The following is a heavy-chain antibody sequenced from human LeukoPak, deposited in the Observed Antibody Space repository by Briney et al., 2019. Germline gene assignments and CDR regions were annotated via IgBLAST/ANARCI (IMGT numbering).Heavy chain of an antibody. Sequence: GGSLRLSCAASGFTFSSYEMNWVRQAPGKGLEWVSYISGGSSFTYYVDSAKGRFTISRDNAKNSLYLQMNSLRAEDTAVYYCARDLGYSSGPNYWGQGTRVTVSS. V-gene: IGHV3-48*03. D-gene: IGHD6-19*01. CDR3: ARDLGYSSGPNY. CDR1: GFTFSSYE. J-gene: IGHJ4*02. CDR2: ISGGSSFT.